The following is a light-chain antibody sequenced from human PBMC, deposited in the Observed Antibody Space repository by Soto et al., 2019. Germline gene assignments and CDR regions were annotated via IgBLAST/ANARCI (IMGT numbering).Light chain of an antibody. CDR2: AAS. V-gene: IGKV1-9*01. J-gene: IGKJ4*01. Sequence: DIQMTQSPSTLPASVGDRVTITCRASQGISSYLAWYQQKPGKAPKLLIYAASTLQSGVPSRFSGSGSGREFTLTISSLQPEDFATYYCQQLNSYPLTFGGGTKVDIK. CDR3: QQLNSYPLT. CDR1: QGISSY.